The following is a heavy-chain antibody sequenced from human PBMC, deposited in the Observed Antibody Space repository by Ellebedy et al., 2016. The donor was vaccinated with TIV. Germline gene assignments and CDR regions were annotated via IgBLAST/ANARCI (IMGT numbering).Heavy chain of an antibody. CDR3: ARNPVGVGPAFDI. Sequence: GESLKIPCAASGLIFSSHAMSWVRQAPGKGLEWVSSISGSGDNTYYADSVKGRFTISRDNSKNTLSLQKNSLRADDTAVYYCARNPVGVGPAFDIWGQGTIVTVSS. CDR2: ISGSGDNT. CDR1: GLIFSSHA. J-gene: IGHJ3*02. D-gene: IGHD4-23*01. V-gene: IGHV3-23*01.